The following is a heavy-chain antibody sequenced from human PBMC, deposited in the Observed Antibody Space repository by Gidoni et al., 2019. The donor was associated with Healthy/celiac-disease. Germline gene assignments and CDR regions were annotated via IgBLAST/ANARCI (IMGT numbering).Heavy chain of an antibody. CDR2: ISWDGGST. CDR1: GFTFVDYT. CDR3: AKDFVATTYAFDI. D-gene: IGHD5-12*01. J-gene: IGHJ3*02. V-gene: IGHV3-43*01. Sequence: EVQLVESGGVVVQPGGSLRLSCAASGFTFVDYTMHWVRQAPGKGLEWCSLISWDGGSTYYADSVKGRFTISRDNSKNSLDLQMNSLRTEDTALYYCAKDFVATTYAFDIWGQGTMVTVSS.